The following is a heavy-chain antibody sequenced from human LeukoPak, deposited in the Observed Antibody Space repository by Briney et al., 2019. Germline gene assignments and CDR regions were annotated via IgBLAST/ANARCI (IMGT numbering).Heavy chain of an antibody. D-gene: IGHD4-23*01. CDR2: ISWNSGSI. Sequence: GGSLRLSCAASGFTFDDYAMHWGRHAPGKGLEWGSGISWNSGSIVYADSVKGRFTISRDNAKNSLYLQMNSLRAEDTALYYCAKDSPLYGGLDYWGQGTLVTVSS. V-gene: IGHV3-9*01. CDR1: GFTFDDYA. J-gene: IGHJ4*02. CDR3: AKDSPLYGGLDY.